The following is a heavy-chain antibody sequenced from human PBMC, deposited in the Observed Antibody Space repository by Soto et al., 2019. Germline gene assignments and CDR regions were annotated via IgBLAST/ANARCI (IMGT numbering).Heavy chain of an antibody. CDR3: ARMGYYHYYGMDV. J-gene: IGHJ6*02. CDR1: GYTLTRYY. CDR2: MNPNSGNT. Sequence: QVQLVQSGAEVKKPGASVKVSFNASGYTLTRYYVNWVRQATGQVLEWMGWMNPNSGNTGYAQKFQGRVTMTRNTSISTAYMELSSLRSEDTAVYYCARMGYYHYYGMDVWGQGTTVTVSS. V-gene: IGHV1-8*01.